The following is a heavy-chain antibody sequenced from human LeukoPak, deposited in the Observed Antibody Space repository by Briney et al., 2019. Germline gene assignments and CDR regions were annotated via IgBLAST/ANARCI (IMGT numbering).Heavy chain of an antibody. CDR2: IYYSGST. D-gene: IGHD4-17*01. CDR3: ARVWKLRSGWFDP. CDR1: GGSISSSSYY. V-gene: IGHV4-39*07. J-gene: IGHJ5*02. Sequence: SETLSLTCTVSGGSISSSSYYWGWIRRPPGKGLEWIGSIYYSGSTYYNPSLKSRVTISVDTSKNQFSLKLSSVTAADTAVYYCARVWKLRSGWFDPWGQGTLVTVSS.